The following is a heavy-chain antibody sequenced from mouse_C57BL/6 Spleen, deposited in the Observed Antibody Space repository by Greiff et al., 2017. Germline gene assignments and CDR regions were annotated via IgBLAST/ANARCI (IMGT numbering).Heavy chain of an antibody. CDR1: GFTFSSYA. CDR2: ISDGGSYT. Sequence: DVQLQESGGGLVKPGGSLKLSCAASGFTFSSYAMSWVRQTPGKRLEWVATISDGGSYTYYPDNVKGRFTISRDNAKNNLYLQMSHLKSEDTAMFYCARDDYYGSRMDYWGQGTSVTVSA. CDR3: ARDDYYGSRMDY. D-gene: IGHD1-1*01. V-gene: IGHV5-4*01. J-gene: IGHJ4*01.